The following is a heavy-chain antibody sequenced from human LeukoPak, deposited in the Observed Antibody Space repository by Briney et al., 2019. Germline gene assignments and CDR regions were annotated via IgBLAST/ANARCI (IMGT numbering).Heavy chain of an antibody. V-gene: IGHV3-21*05. CDR2: ITSSSSSN. CDR3: ATDPGVVVVAATYRYMDV. CDR1: GFTFNGYN. J-gene: IGHJ6*03. D-gene: IGHD2-15*01. Sequence: AGGSLRLSCAASGFTFNGYNMNWVRQAPGEGLEWIPYITSSSSSNSYADSVKGRFSTSRDNAKNSLYLQMNSLRAEDTAVYYCATDPGVVVVAATYRYMDVWGKGTTVTVSS.